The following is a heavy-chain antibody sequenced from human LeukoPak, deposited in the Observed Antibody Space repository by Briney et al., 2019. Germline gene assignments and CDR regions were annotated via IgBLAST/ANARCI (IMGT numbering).Heavy chain of an antibody. V-gene: IGHV4-34*01. CDR3: ARGQSGIAAAGTPFDY. CDR2: INHSGST. D-gene: IGHD6-13*01. Sequence: SETLSLTCAVYGGSFSGYYWSRIRQPPGKGLKWTGEINHSGSTNYNPSLESRVTISVDTSKNQFSLKLSSVTAADTAVYYCARGQSGIAAAGTPFDYWGQGTLVTVSS. J-gene: IGHJ4*02. CDR1: GGSFSGYY.